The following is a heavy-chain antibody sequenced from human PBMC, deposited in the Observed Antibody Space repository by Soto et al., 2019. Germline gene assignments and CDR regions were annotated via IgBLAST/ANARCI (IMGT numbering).Heavy chain of an antibody. Sequence: LSLTWAVYGGSFSGYYLIWMRQPPGKGLEWIGEINHSGSTNYNPSLKSRVTISVDTSKNQFSLKLSSVTAADTAVYYCARGKDWNYRFDYWGQGTLVTVSS. J-gene: IGHJ4*02. D-gene: IGHD1-7*01. V-gene: IGHV4-34*01. CDR3: ARGKDWNYRFDY. CDR2: INHSGST. CDR1: GGSFSGYY.